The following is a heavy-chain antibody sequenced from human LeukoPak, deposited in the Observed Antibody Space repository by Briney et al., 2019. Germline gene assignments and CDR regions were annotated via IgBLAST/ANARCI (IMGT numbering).Heavy chain of an antibody. Sequence: GGSLRLSCAASGFTFSSYAMHWVRQAPGKGLEWVAVISHDGSNKYYADSVKGRFTISRDNSKNTLYLQMNSLRAEDTAVYYCARSHDAFDIWGQGTMVTVSS. J-gene: IGHJ3*02. V-gene: IGHV3-30-3*01. CDR3: ARSHDAFDI. CDR2: ISHDGSNK. CDR1: GFTFSSYA.